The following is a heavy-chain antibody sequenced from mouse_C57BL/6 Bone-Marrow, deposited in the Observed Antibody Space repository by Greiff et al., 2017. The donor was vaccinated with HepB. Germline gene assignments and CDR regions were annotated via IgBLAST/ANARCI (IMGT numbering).Heavy chain of an antibody. V-gene: IGHV14-4*01. CDR1: GFNIKDDY. Sequence: EVQLQQSGAELVRPGASVKLSCTASGFNIKDDYMHWVKQRPEQGLEWIGWIDPENGDTEYASKFQGKATITADTSSNTAYLQLSSLTSEDTAVYYCTTDGCPWFAYWGQGTLVTVSA. CDR3: TTDGCPWFAY. CDR2: IDPENGDT. J-gene: IGHJ3*01. D-gene: IGHD2-3*01.